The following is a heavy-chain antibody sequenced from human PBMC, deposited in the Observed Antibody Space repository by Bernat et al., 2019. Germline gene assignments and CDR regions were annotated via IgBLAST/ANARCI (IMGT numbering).Heavy chain of an antibody. D-gene: IGHD6-13*01. J-gene: IGHJ4*02. V-gene: IGHV3-30-3*01. CDR1: GFTFSSYA. Sequence: QVQLVESGGDVVQPGRSLRLSCAASGFTFSSYAMHWVRQAPGKGLEWVAVISYDGSNKYYADSVKGRFTISRDNSKNTLYLQMNSLRAEDTAVYYCARGDPVAAAGEFFDYWGQGTLVTVSS. CDR3: ARGDPVAAAGEFFDY. CDR2: ISYDGSNK.